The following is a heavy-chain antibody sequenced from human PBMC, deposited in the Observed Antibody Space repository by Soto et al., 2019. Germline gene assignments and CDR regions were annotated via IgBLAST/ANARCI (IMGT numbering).Heavy chain of an antibody. Sequence: EVQLVESGGGLVQPGGSLRLSCAASGFTFSSYSMNWVRQAPGKGLEWVSYISTSSSTIYSADSVKCRFTISRDNAKNSLYLQMNSLRDEDTAVYYCAGRKVGAATSYYYYGMDVWGQENTVNVSS. CDR1: GFTFSSYS. V-gene: IGHV3-48*02. D-gene: IGHD1-26*01. J-gene: IGHJ6*02. CDR3: AGRKVGAATSYYYYGMDV. CDR2: ISTSSSTI.